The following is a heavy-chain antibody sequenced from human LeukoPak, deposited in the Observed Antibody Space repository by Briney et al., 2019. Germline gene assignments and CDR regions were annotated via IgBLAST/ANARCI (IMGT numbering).Heavy chain of an antibody. J-gene: IGHJ4*02. CDR3: ANLVRSSSRDY. CDR1: GFTFSNYA. V-gene: IGHV3-23*01. CDR2: ISPTSGTT. Sequence: GGSLRLSCAASGFTFSNYAMSWVRQAPGKGLDWVSAISPTSGTTFYADSVKGRFTTSRDNSKNTVYLQMNSLRAEDTAVYYCANLVRSSSRDYWGQGTLVTVSS. D-gene: IGHD6-6*01.